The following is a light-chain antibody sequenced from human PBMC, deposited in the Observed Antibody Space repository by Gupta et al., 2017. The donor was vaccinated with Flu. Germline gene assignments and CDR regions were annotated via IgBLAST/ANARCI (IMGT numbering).Light chain of an antibody. J-gene: IGLJ2*01. V-gene: IGLV1-40*01. CDR1: SSNIGAGYG. Sequence: QSVLTPPPSVSGAPGQSTTISCTGSSSNIGAGYGVHWYQQLPGTAPKLLVYGNSNRPSGVPDRFSGSKSGTSASLAITGLQAEDEADYYCQSYDSSLSGSVVFGGGTRLTVL. CDR3: QSYDSSLSGSVV. CDR2: GNS.